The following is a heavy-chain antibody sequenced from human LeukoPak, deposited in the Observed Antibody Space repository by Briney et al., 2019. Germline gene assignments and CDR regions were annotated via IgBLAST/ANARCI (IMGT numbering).Heavy chain of an antibody. V-gene: IGHV3-23*01. Sequence: GGSLRLSCAASGFSFSSYAMTWVRQAPGKGLEWVSAISDSGTSTYDADSVKGRFSISRDNSKNTLYLQMNSLTADDTAVYYCAKEVYSSSSGFRFDYWGQGTLVTVSS. CDR2: ISDSGTST. D-gene: IGHD6-6*01. J-gene: IGHJ4*02. CDR3: AKEVYSSSSGFRFDY. CDR1: GFSFSSYA.